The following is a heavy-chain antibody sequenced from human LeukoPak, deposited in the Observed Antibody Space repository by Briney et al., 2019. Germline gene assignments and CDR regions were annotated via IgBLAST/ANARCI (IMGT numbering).Heavy chain of an antibody. CDR2: INPNSGGT. D-gene: IGHD2-15*01. V-gene: IGHV1-2*06. J-gene: IGHJ5*02. CDR1: GYTLPGYY. Sequence: ASVKVSCKAAGYTLPGYYMFWVRQAPGQGLEWMRRINPNSGGTHYAQKFQGRVTITRDTSISTAYVELSRLRSDDTAVYYCARGYCSGGSCYSVESWFDPWGQGTLVTVSS. CDR3: ARGYCSGGSCYSVESWFDP.